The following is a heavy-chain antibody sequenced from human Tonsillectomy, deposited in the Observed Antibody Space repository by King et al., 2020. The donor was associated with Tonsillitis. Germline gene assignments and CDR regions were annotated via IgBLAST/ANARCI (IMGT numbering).Heavy chain of an antibody. CDR1: GFTFSSYS. CDR2: ISSSSSTI. Sequence: VQLVESGGGLVQPGGSLRLSCTASGFTFSSYSMNWVRQSPGKGLEWGSYISSSSSTIYYADSVKGRFTISRDNAKNSLYLQMNSLRDEDTAVYYCARDNSLLWFGELFYFDYWGQGTLVTVSS. D-gene: IGHD3-10*01. J-gene: IGHJ4*02. CDR3: ARDNSLLWFGELFYFDY. V-gene: IGHV3-48*02.